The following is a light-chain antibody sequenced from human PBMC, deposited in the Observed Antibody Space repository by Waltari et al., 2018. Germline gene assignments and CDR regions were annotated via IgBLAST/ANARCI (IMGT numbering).Light chain of an antibody. J-gene: IGKJ4*01. CDR2: CAS. V-gene: IGKV1-12*01. CDR3: QQTDSFPLT. Sequence: DIKMTQSPSSVSASVGDRLTISCGASQDVSTWLAWYQQKPGKAPNLLIHCASSLQSGVPSRFSGSGSGTEFTLTINGLQPEDFSTYYCQQTDSFPLTFGGGTKVEIK. CDR1: QDVSTW.